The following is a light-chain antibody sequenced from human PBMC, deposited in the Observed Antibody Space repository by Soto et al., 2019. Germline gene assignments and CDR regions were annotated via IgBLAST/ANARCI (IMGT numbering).Light chain of an antibody. Sequence: DIQMTQSPSSLSASVGDRVTITCRASQGISNSLAWYQQKPGKVPKLLIYGASTLQSGVPSRFSGSGSGTDFTLTISSLQPEEVAAYYCQKYDSVSLTFGGGTKVEIK. V-gene: IGKV1-27*01. CDR2: GAS. J-gene: IGKJ4*01. CDR1: QGISNS. CDR3: QKYDSVSLT.